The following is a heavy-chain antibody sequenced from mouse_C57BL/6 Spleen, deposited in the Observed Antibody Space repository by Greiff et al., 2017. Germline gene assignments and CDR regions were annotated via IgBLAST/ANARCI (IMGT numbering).Heavy chain of an antibody. CDR1: GYAFSSYW. V-gene: IGHV1-80*01. J-gene: IGHJ2*01. CDR3: ARSDSSGYEDY. D-gene: IGHD3-2*02. Sequence: QVQLQQSGAELVKPGASVKISCKASGYAFSSYWMNWVKQRPGKGLEWIGQIYPGDGDTNYNGKFKGKATLTADKSSSTAYMQLSSLTSEDSAVYFCARSDSSGYEDYWGQGTTLTVSS. CDR2: IYPGDGDT.